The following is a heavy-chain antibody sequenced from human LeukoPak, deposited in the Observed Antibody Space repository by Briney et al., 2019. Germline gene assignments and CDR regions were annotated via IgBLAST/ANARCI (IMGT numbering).Heavy chain of an antibody. CDR3: ARNTLPYGDYGVIYYYGMDV. D-gene: IGHD4-17*01. CDR2: ISYDGRTK. J-gene: IGHJ6*02. Sequence: GGSLRLSCAASGFTFSGYGMHWVRRAPGKGLEWVAVISYDGRTKYYADSVKGRFTISRDNSKNTLYLQMNSLRAEDTAVYYCARNTLPYGDYGVIYYYGMDVWGQGTTVTVSS. V-gene: IGHV3-30*03. CDR1: GFTFSGYG.